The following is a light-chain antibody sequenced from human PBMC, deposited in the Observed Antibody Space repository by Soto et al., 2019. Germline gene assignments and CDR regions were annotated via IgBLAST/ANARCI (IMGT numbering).Light chain of an antibody. CDR3: MQALQLYT. J-gene: IGKJ2*01. V-gene: IGKV2D-29*01. Sequence: IVMTQSPLSLSVTPGQPASISCKSSRSLLHRDGKTYLYWYLKRPGQPPQLLIQEGSKHFAGVPDRFPGSGSGTDFTLKISRVEAEDVGVYYCMQALQLYTFGQGTKLDIK. CDR1: RSLLHRDGKTY. CDR2: EGS.